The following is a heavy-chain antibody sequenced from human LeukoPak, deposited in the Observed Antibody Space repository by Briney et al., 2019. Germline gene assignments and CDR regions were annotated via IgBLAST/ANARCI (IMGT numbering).Heavy chain of an antibody. CDR1: GYSISSGYY. V-gene: IGHV4-38-2*02. CDR3: ARDPAYYYGSGSYFT. Sequence: SETLSLTCTVSGYSISSGYYWGWIRQPPGKGLEWIGSIYHSGSTYYNPSLKSRVTISVDTSKNQFSLKLSSVTAADTAVYYCARDPAYYYGSGSYFTWGQGTLVTVSS. CDR2: IYHSGST. D-gene: IGHD3-10*01. J-gene: IGHJ5*02.